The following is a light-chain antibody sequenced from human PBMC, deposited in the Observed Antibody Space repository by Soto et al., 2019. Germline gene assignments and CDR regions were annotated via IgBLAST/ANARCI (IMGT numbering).Light chain of an antibody. V-gene: IGKV1-39*01. J-gene: IGKJ5*01. CDR2: AAS. CDR1: QSISSY. CDR3: QQLNSYPIT. Sequence: DIQITQSPSSLSASVGDRVTITCRASQSISSYLNWYQQKPGEAPKVLIYAASTLQSGVPSRFSGSGSGTDFTLTISSLQPEDFATYYCQQLNSYPITFGQGTRLEI.